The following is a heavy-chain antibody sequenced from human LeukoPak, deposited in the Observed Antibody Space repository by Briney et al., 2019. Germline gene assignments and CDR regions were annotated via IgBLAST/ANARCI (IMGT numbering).Heavy chain of an antibody. Sequence: ASVKVSCKASGYTFTGYYMHWVRQAPGQGLEWMGWINPNSSGTNYAQKFQGRVTMTRDTSISAAYMELSRLRSDDTAVYYCARGSDIVVVPAAAHYYYYYGMDVWGQGTMVTVSS. J-gene: IGHJ6*02. CDR3: ARGSDIVVVPAAAHYYYYYGMDV. CDR1: GYTFTGYY. CDR2: INPNSSGT. V-gene: IGHV1-2*02. D-gene: IGHD2-2*01.